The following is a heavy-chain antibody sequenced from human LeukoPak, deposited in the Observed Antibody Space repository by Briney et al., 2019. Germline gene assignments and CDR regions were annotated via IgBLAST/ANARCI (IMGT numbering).Heavy chain of an antibody. D-gene: IGHD6-19*01. Sequence: KPSETLSLTCTVSGGSISSSSYYWGWIRQPPGKGLEWIGSIYYSGSTYYNPSLKSRVTISVDTSKNQFSLKLSSVTAADTAVYYCARGVRTSSGWSAYYYYMDVWGKGTTVTVSS. CDR3: ARGVRTSSGWSAYYYYMDV. V-gene: IGHV4-39*07. J-gene: IGHJ6*03. CDR2: IYYSGST. CDR1: GGSISSSSYY.